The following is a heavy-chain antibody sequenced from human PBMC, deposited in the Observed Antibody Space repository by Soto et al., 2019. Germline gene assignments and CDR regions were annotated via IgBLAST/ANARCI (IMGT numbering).Heavy chain of an antibody. CDR3: ARDYRNGYDN. D-gene: IGHD6-19*01. CDR1: GGSISSGDYY. J-gene: IGHJ4*02. Sequence: SETLSLTCTVSGGSISSGDYYWSWIRQPPGKGLEWIAYVYYTGGSYYNPSLKSRATISVDTSKNQFSLKVSSVTATDTAVYYCARDYRNGYDNWGQGILVTVSS. CDR2: VYYTGGS. V-gene: IGHV4-30-4*01.